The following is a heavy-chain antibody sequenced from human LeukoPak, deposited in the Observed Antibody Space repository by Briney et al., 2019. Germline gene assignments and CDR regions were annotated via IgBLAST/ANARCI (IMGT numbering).Heavy chain of an antibody. D-gene: IGHD4-11*01. V-gene: IGHV5-51*01. CDR3: ARRVQYPPYFDY. J-gene: IGHJ4*02. CDR1: GYSFTSYW. Sequence: GESLKISCKGSGYSFTSYWIGWVRQMPGKGLEWMGIIFPGDSDTRYSPSFQGQVTVSADKSINTAYLQWSSLKASDTAIYYCARRVQYPPYFDYWGQGTLVTVSS. CDR2: IFPGDSDT.